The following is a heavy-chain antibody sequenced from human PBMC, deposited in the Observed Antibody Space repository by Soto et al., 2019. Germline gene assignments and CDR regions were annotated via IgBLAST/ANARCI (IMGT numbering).Heavy chain of an antibody. V-gene: IGHV4-59*01. D-gene: IGHD6-19*01. J-gene: IGHJ4*02. Sequence: VGSISSYYWSWIRQPPGKGLEWIGYIYYSGSTNYNPSLKSRVTISVDTSKNQFSLKLSSVTAADTAVYYCARGAVAEIPYYFDYWGQGTLVTVSS. CDR1: VGSISSYY. CDR3: ARGAVAEIPYYFDY. CDR2: IYYSGST.